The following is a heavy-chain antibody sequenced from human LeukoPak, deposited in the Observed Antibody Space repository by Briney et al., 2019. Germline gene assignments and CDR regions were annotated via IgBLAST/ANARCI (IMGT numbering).Heavy chain of an antibody. D-gene: IGHD3-10*01. CDR2: IYQSGST. CDR3: ARTYYYGSGSYYEHRDAFDI. Sequence: SETLSLTCTVSGYSISSGYYWGWIRQPPGKGLEWIGIIYQSGSTYYNPSLKSRVTISVDTSKNQFSLKLSSVTAADTALYYCARTYYYGSGSYYEHRDAFDIWGQGIMVTVSS. J-gene: IGHJ3*02. CDR1: GYSISSGYY. V-gene: IGHV4-38-2*02.